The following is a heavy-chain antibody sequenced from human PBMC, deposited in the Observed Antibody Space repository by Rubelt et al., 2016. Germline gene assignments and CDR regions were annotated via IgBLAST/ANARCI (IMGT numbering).Heavy chain of an antibody. CDR3: ATDEAPGVGKSDY. V-gene: IGHV4-31*03. CDR2: IHYSGIT. D-gene: IGHD1-26*01. CDR1: GGSINTADYY. Sequence: QVHLQESGPGLVKPSQTLSLTCTVSGGSINTADYYWTWIRQFPGKGLEWIGYIHYSGITYYNPSLKSRVMISLDTSKNEFSLKLTSVTAADTAVYYCATDEAPGVGKSDYWGLGARVTVS. J-gene: IGHJ4*02.